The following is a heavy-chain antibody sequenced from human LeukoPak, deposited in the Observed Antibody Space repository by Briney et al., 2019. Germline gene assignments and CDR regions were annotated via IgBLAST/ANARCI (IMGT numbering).Heavy chain of an antibody. Sequence: GASVKVSCKASGGTFSSYAISWVRQAPGQGLEWMGGIIPIFGTANYAQKFQGRVTMTEDTSTDTAYMELSSLRSEDTAVYYCATVSAMVYWGQGTLVTVSS. CDR2: IIPIFGTA. D-gene: IGHD5-18*01. CDR3: ATVSAMVY. V-gene: IGHV1-69*06. J-gene: IGHJ4*02. CDR1: GGTFSSYA.